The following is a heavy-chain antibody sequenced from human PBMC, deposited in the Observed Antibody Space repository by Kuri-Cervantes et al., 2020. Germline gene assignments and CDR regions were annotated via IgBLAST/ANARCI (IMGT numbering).Heavy chain of an antibody. CDR2: FDPEDGET. D-gene: IGHD3-10*01. J-gene: IGHJ6*02. V-gene: IGHV1-24*01. CDR1: GYTLTELS. CDR3: ATPSMVRGVMEYYYSMDV. Sequence: ASVKVSCKVSGYTLTELSMHWVRQAPGKGLEWMGGFDPEDGETIYAQKFQGRVTMTEDTSTDTAYMELSSLRSEDTAVYYCATPSMVRGVMEYYYSMDVWGQGTTVTVSS.